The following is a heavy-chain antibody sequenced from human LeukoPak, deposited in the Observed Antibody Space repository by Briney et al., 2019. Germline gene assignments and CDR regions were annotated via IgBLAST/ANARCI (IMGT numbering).Heavy chain of an antibody. CDR3: ARARGGIVFDY. V-gene: IGHV3-74*01. J-gene: IGHJ4*02. CDR2: INSDGSST. CDR1: GFTFSSDW. Sequence: PGGSLRLSCAASGFTFSSDWMHWVRQAPGKGLVWVSRINSDGSSTSYADSVKGRFTISRDNAKNTLYLQMNSLRAEDTAVYYCARARGGIVFDYWGQGTLVTVSS. D-gene: IGHD1-26*01.